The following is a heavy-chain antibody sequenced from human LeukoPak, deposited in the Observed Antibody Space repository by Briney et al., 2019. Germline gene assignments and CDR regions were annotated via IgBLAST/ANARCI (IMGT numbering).Heavy chain of an antibody. V-gene: IGHV6-1*01. Sequence: SQTLSLTCAISGDSVSSNTTACNWIRQSPSRGLEWLGRTYYRSKWYNDYAASVKSRITIIPDTSKNQFFLHLNSVTAEDTAVYYCVRGGQGDGYSADEAFDFWGQGTVVTVSS. CDR2: TYYRSKWYN. CDR3: VRGGQGDGYSADEAFDF. CDR1: GDSVSSNTTA. D-gene: IGHD5-24*01. J-gene: IGHJ3*01.